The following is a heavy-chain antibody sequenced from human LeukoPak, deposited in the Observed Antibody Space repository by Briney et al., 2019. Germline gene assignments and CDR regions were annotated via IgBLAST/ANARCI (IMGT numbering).Heavy chain of an antibody. V-gene: IGHV3-9*01. CDR1: GFTFDDYA. Sequence: GGSLRLSCAASGFTFDDYAMYWVRQAPGKGLEWVSGISCNSGSIGYADSVKGRFTISRDNAKNSLYLQMNSLRAEDTALYYCAKADTKWRRDGYNLDYWGQGTLVTVSS. CDR3: AKADTKWRRDGYNLDY. CDR2: ISCNSGSI. J-gene: IGHJ4*02. D-gene: IGHD5-24*01.